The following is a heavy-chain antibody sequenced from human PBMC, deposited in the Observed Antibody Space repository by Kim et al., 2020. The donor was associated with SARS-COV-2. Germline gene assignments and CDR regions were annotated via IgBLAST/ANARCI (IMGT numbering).Heavy chain of an antibody. Sequence: GGSLRLSCEASGFSFNQYAISWVRQAPGKGLEWVALIWYDGTYKYYADSVKGRFTISRDNSRNTMYLEMNDLRLDDTAVYFCAKDNQWLAMADYSMDAWGQGTTVNVSS. CDR1: GFSFNQYA. D-gene: IGHD6-19*01. CDR2: IWYDGTYK. V-gene: IGHV3-33*06. CDR3: AKDNQWLAMADYSMDA. J-gene: IGHJ6*02.